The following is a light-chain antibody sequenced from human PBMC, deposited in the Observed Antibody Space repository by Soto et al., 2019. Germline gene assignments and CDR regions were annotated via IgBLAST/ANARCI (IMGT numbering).Light chain of an antibody. CDR3: LQANSFPLT. CDR1: QSISNH. J-gene: IGKJ4*01. V-gene: IGKV1-39*01. Sequence: DIQMTQSPSSLSASVEDRVIITCRASQSISNHLNWYQQKPGKAPKLLIFAASSLQSGVPSRFSGSRSGTDFTLTISSLQPEDVATYYCLQANSFPLTFGGGTKVEIK. CDR2: AAS.